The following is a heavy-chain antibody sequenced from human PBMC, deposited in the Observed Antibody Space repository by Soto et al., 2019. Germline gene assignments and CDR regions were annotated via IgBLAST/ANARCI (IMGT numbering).Heavy chain of an antibody. CDR2: IYESGST. D-gene: IGHD3-9*01. J-gene: IGHJ4*02. CDR3: ARGRIWTSPDLTRRDYLDY. Sequence: QVQLQESGPGLVKPSQTLSLTCTVSGGSFSSANYYWRWIRQPPGKGLEWIGHIYESGSTYNNPSLDGRPTISIDTSKNQFFLNLNSVTAADTAVYYCARGRIWTSPDLTRRDYLDYWGQGTMVTVSS. CDR1: GGSFSSANYY. V-gene: IGHV4-30-4*01.